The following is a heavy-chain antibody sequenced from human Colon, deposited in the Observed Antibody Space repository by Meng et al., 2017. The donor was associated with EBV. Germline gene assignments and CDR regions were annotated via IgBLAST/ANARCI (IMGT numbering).Heavy chain of an antibody. CDR2: SYYSGST. CDR3: VRYSYGFDY. D-gene: IGHD5-18*01. J-gene: IGHJ4*02. CDR1: GGSISSSGYY. V-gene: IGHV4-30-4*01. Sequence: QVRLQVSGPGRVKPSXXLSLTCGVSGGSISSSGYYWSWIRQPPGKGLEWIGYSYYSGSTYYNPSLKSRVTISVDTSNNQFSLKLKSVAAADTAVYYCVRYSYGFDYWGQGTLVTVSS.